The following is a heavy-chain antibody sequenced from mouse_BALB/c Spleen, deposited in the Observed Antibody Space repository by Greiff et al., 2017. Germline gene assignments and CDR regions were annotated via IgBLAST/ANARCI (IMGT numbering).Heavy chain of an antibody. CDR1: GYTFTDYA. CDR2: ISTYYGDA. V-gene: IGHV1S137*01. CDR3: ARDYGSSYGDY. Sequence: VKLMESGAELVRPGVSVKISCKGSGYTFTDYAMHWVKQSHAKSLEWIGVISTYYGDASYNQKFKGKATMTVDKSSSTAYMELARLTSEDSAIYYCARDYGSSYGDYWGQGTTLTVSS. J-gene: IGHJ2*01. D-gene: IGHD1-1*01.